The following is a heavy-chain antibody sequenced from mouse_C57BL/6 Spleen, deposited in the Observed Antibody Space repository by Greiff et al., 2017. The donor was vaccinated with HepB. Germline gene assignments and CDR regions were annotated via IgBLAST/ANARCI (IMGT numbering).Heavy chain of an antibody. CDR3: ARRYYDYDVGYFDY. CDR1: GYTFTSYW. J-gene: IGHJ2*01. D-gene: IGHD2-4*01. Sequence: VQLQQPGAELVKPGASVKLSCKASGYTFTSYWMHWVKQRPGQGLEWIGMIHPNSGSTNYNEKFKRKATLTVDKSSSTAYMQLSSLTSEDSAVYYCARRYYDYDVGYFDYWGQGTTLTVSS. CDR2: IHPNSGST. V-gene: IGHV1-64*01.